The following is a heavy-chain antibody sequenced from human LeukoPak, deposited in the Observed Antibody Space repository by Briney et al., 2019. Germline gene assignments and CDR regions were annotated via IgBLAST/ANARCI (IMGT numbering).Heavy chain of an antibody. J-gene: IGHJ4*02. CDR3: ARDRIRGSFDY. CDR1: GFTFDTYG. D-gene: IGHD2/OR15-2a*01. Sequence: GGSLRLSCAASGFTFDTYGMNWVRQAPGKGLEWVSFITGGSNTIYYADSVKGRFTISRDNAKNSLYLQMNSLRVEDTAVYYCARDRIRGSFDYWGQGTLVTVSS. V-gene: IGHV3-48*01. CDR2: ITGGSNTI.